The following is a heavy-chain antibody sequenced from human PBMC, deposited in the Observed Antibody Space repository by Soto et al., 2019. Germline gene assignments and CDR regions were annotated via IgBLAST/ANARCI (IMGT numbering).Heavy chain of an antibody. CDR3: ARSRRGAYSSGWYSPSGYYNYGIDV. CDR2: IYPGDLDT. Sequence: GESLKISCKGSGYSFSSFWVAWVRQTPGKGLEWLGIIYPGDLDTRYTSSLQGQVTISADTSISTAYLQWTSLKASDTAMYYCARSRRGAYSSGWYSPSGYYNYGIDVWGQGTKVTVSS. CDR1: GYSFSSFW. V-gene: IGHV5-51*01. J-gene: IGHJ6*02. D-gene: IGHD6-19*01.